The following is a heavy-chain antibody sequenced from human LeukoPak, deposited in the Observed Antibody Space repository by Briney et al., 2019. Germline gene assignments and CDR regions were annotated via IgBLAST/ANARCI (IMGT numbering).Heavy chain of an antibody. Sequence: GRSLRLSCAASGFTFSSYAMHWVRQAPGKGLEWVAVISYDGSNKYYADSVKGRFTISRDNSKNTLYLQMNSLRAEDTAVYYCARESERRYCGGDCYSNFDYWGQGTLVTVSS. D-gene: IGHD2-21*02. V-gene: IGHV3-30-3*01. CDR2: ISYDGSNK. J-gene: IGHJ4*02. CDR1: GFTFSSYA. CDR3: ARESERRYCGGDCYSNFDY.